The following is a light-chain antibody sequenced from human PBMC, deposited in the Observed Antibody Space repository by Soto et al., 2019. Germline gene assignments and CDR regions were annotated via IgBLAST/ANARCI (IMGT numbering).Light chain of an antibody. CDR2: DAS. CDR3: QQRSQWPPLFT. J-gene: IGKJ3*01. CDR1: QSVSSY. Sequence: EIVLTQSPATLSLSPGERATLSCRASQSVSSYLAWYQQKPGQAPRLLIYDASNRATGIPARFSGSGSGTDFTLTISSLAPVAFAVYYCQQRSQWPPLFTFGPGTKVDLQ. V-gene: IGKV3-11*01.